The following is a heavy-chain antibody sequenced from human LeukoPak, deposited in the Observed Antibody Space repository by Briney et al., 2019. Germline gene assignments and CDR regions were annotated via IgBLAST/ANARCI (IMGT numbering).Heavy chain of an antibody. V-gene: IGHV4-59*01. CDR1: GVSISSYY. CDR2: IYYSGST. J-gene: IGHJ5*02. CDR3: ARGQADYGDTDNWFDP. D-gene: IGHD4-17*01. Sequence: PSETLSLTCTVSGVSISSYYWSWIRQPPGKGLEWIGDIYYSGSTNYNPSLKSRGTISVDTSKKQFSLKLSSVTAADTAVYYCARGQADYGDTDNWFDPWGQGTLVTVSS.